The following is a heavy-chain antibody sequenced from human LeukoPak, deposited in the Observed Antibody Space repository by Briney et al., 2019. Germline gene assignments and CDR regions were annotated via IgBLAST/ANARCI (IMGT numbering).Heavy chain of an antibody. V-gene: IGHV4-4*07. CDR2: IYTSGST. D-gene: IGHD1-14*01. J-gene: IGHJ4*02. CDR1: GGSISSYY. Sequence: KASETLSLTCTVSGGSISSYYWSWLRQPAGKGLEWIGRIYTSGSTNYHPSLKSRVTMSVDTSKNQLSLKLNTLTAGDRALNYCARDPYHGGQGTLVTVS. CDR3: ARDPYH.